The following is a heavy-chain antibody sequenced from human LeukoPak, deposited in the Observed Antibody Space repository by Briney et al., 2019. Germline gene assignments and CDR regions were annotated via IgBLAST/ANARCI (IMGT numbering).Heavy chain of an antibody. J-gene: IGHJ4*02. D-gene: IGHD3-22*01. CDR1: GFTFSSYG. CDR2: IWYDGSNK. CDR3: ARGGGYYDSSGYYGPDFDY. Sequence: GRSLRLSCAASGFTFSSYGMRWVRQAPGKGLEWVAVIWYDGSNKYYADSVKGRFTISRDNSKNTLYLQMNSLRAEDTAVYYCARGGGYYDSSGYYGPDFDYWGQGTLVTVSS. V-gene: IGHV3-33*01.